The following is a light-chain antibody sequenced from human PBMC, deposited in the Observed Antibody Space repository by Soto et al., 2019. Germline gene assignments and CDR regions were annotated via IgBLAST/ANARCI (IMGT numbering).Light chain of an antibody. V-gene: IGKV3-20*01. CDR3: QQYGSSPRT. CDR1: QSVSVNS. CDR2: AAS. Sequence: EIVLTQSPGTLSLSPGERATLSCRASQSVSVNSLAWYQQKGGQAPRLLIYAASTRATGVPDRFSGTGSGTDFALTISRLEPEDFAVYYCQQYGSSPRTFGQGTKVEIK. J-gene: IGKJ1*01.